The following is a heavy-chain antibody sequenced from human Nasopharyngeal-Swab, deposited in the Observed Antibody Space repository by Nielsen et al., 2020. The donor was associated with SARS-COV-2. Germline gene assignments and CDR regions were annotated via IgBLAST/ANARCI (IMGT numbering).Heavy chain of an antibody. CDR2: ISHSGTT. CDR1: GDSVSSINQL. D-gene: IGHD3-10*01. Sequence: SETLSLTCTVSGDSVSSINQLWGWIRQPPGKGLEWIGSISHSGTTYFNPSLKSRVTMSVDASQNQFSLKLTSVTASDTASYYCARRRFGEVTHADWFDPWGQGTLVTVSS. CDR3: ARRRFGEVTHADWFDP. J-gene: IGHJ5*02. V-gene: IGHV4-39*01.